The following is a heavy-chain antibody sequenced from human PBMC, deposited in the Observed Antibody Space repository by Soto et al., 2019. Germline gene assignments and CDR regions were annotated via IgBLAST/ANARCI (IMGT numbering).Heavy chain of an antibody. J-gene: IGHJ4*02. CDR2: IYYSGST. Sequence: SETLSLTCTVSGGSISSSSYYWGWIRQPPGKGLEWIGSIYYSGSTYYNPSLKSRVTISVDTSKNQFSLKLSSVTAADTAVYYCARHSRTPLTISGYDPRGHFDYWGLGTLVTVSS. CDR3: ARHSRTPLTISGYDPRGHFDY. CDR1: GGSISSSSYY. D-gene: IGHD5-12*01. V-gene: IGHV4-39*01.